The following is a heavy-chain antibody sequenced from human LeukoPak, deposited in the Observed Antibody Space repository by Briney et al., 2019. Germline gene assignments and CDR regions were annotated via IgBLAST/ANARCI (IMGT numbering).Heavy chain of an antibody. Sequence: GRSLRLSCAASGFTFSSYAMHWVRQAPDKGLEWVAVISYDGSNKYYADSVKGRFTISRDNSKNTLYLQMNSLRAEDTAVYYCARAYYDSSGCDYWGQGTLVTVSS. CDR2: ISYDGSNK. V-gene: IGHV3-30*04. D-gene: IGHD3-22*01. CDR1: GFTFSSYA. CDR3: ARAYYDSSGCDY. J-gene: IGHJ4*02.